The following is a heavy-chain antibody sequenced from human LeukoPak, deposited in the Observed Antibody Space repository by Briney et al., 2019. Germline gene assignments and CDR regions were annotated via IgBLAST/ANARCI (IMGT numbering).Heavy chain of an antibody. V-gene: IGHV3-7*01. CDR2: IKKDGSEK. CDR3: ASSPVDSGWGYDY. CDR1: GFTFSKYW. Sequence: GGSLRLSCAASGFTFSKYWMSWVRQAPGKGLEWVANIKKDGSEKYYVDSVKGRFTISRDNTKNTLYLQMNSLIAEDTAIYYCASSPVDSGWGYDYWGQGTLVTVSS. J-gene: IGHJ4*02. D-gene: IGHD6-19*01.